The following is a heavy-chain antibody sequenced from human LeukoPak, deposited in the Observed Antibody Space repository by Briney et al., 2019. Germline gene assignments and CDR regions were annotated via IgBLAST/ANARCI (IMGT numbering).Heavy chain of an antibody. J-gene: IGHJ6*04. D-gene: IGHD2-2*01. CDR2: IVYSGST. CDR3: ARLPLIGYCSSTSCLPINYYYYGMDV. CDR1: GGSVSSGSYY. V-gene: IGHV4-61*01. Sequence: PSKTLSLTCTVSGGSVSSGSYYWSWIWQPPGKGLEGSVYIVYSGSTNYSPSLKTRVTISVDTSKNQFSLKLSSVTAADTAVYYCARLPLIGYCSSTSCLPINYYYYGMDVWGKGTTVTVSS.